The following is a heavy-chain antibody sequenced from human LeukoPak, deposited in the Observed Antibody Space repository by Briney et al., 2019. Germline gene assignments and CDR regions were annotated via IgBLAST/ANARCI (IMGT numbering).Heavy chain of an antibody. D-gene: IGHD7-27*01. J-gene: IGHJ5*02. Sequence: GGSLRLSCLGSGFTFRSYVMHWIRQAPGKGLEYVSAINDNGKSIYYADSVKGRFTISRDNSKNTLYLQMSSLRPEDTAVYYCVKDPWGVDHWGQGTLVTVSS. CDR3: VKDPWGVDH. CDR2: INDNGKSI. CDR1: GFTFRSYV. V-gene: IGHV3-64D*06.